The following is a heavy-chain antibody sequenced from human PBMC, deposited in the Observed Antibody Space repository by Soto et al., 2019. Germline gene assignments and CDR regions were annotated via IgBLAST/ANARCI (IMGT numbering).Heavy chain of an antibody. V-gene: IGHV4-34*01. CDR3: AREMTTVAPGAFDY. CDR2: IYHSGST. CDR1: GGSFSGYY. Sequence: SETLSLTCAVYGGSFSGYYWSWIRQPPGKGLEWIGSIYHSGSTYYNPSLKSRVTISVDTSKNQFSLKLSSVTAADTAVYYCAREMTTVAPGAFDYWGQGTLVTVSS. J-gene: IGHJ4*02. D-gene: IGHD4-17*01.